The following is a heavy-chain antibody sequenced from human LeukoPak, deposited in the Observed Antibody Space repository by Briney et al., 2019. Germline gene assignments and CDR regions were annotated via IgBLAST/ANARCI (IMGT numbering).Heavy chain of an antibody. V-gene: IGHV3-66*01. CDR3: AREGLWFGGQNWFDP. Sequence: PGGSLRLSCAASGFTVSSNYMSWVRQAPGKGLEWVSVIYSGGSTYYADSVKGRFTISRDNSKNTLYLQMNSLRAEDTAVYYCAREGLWFGGQNWFDPWGQGTLSPSPQ. D-gene: IGHD3-10*01. J-gene: IGHJ5*02. CDR1: GFTVSSNY. CDR2: IYSGGST.